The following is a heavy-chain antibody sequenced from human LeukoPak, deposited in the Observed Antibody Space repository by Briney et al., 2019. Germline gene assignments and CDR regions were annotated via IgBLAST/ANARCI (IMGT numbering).Heavy chain of an antibody. Sequence: GGSLRLSCAASGFTFSTYGMHWVRQAPGKGLEWVAFIRYDGSNEYYADSVKGRFTISRDNSKNTLYLQMNSLRDEDTAVYYCAKDVAVYYYYMDVWSKGTTVTVSS. CDR3: AKDVAVYYYYMDV. CDR1: GFTFSTYG. CDR2: IRYDGSNE. V-gene: IGHV3-30*02. J-gene: IGHJ6*03.